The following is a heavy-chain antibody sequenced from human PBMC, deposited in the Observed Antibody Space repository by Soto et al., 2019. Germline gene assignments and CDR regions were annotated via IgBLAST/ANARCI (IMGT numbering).Heavy chain of an antibody. CDR3: AKAGSPYGDAIPESYYFDY. V-gene: IGHV3-23*01. Sequence: GGSLRLSCAASGFTFSSYAMSWVRQAPGKGLEWVSAISGSGGSTYYADSVKGRFTISRDNSKNTLYLQMNSLRAEDTAVYYCAKAGSPYGDAIPESYYFDYWGQGTLVTVSS. J-gene: IGHJ4*02. CDR1: GFTFSSYA. D-gene: IGHD4-17*01. CDR2: ISGSGGST.